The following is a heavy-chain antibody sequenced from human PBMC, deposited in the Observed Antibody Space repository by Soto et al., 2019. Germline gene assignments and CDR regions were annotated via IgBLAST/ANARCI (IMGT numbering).Heavy chain of an antibody. J-gene: IGHJ6*02. V-gene: IGHV4-59*01. Sequence: SETLSLTCTVSGGSISSYYWSWIRQPPGKGLEWIGFIYYSGSTNYNPSLKSRVTISVDTSKNQFSLKLSSVTAADTAVYYCARSHYSWNYVFEVGQANYYYGMDVWGQGTMVTVSS. CDR2: IYYSGST. CDR3: ARSHYSWNYVFEVGQANYYYGMDV. D-gene: IGHD1-7*01. CDR1: GGSISSYY.